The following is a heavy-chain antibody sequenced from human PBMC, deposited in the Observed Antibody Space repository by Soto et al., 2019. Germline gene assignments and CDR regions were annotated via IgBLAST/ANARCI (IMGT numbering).Heavy chain of an antibody. CDR3: ARDRRNYGMDV. Sequence: SETLSLTCTVSGGSISSGGYYWSWIRQHPGKGLEWIGYIYYSGSTYYNPSLKSRVTISVDTSKNQFSLKLSSVTAADTAVYYCARDRRNYGMDVWGQGTTVTVFS. J-gene: IGHJ6*02. CDR1: GGSISSGGYY. CDR2: IYYSGST. V-gene: IGHV4-31*03.